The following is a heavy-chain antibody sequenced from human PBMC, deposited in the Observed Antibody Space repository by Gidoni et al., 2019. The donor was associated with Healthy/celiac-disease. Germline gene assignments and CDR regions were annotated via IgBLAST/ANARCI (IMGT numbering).Heavy chain of an antibody. V-gene: IGHV1-24*01. J-gene: IGHJ4*02. CDR3: ATRDPLEMTSNNFFDY. CDR1: GYTITELS. CDR2: FDPEDGET. D-gene: IGHD1-1*01. Sequence: QVQTVQSGAEVKKTGVSVKASSKAAGYTITELSMHWVRQSPGKGLEWMGGFDPEDGETTYAQKFQVRVTMTEDTSTDTAYMELSSLRSEDTAVYYCATRDPLEMTSNNFFDYWGQGTLVPVSS.